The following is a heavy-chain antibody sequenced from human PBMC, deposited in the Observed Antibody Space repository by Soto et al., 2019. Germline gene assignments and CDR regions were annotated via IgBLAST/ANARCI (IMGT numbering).Heavy chain of an antibody. CDR3: ARDSLYIISWYRSCFEY. J-gene: IGHJ4*02. CDR2: INSDGSST. V-gene: IGHV3-74*01. Sequence: PGGSLRLSCAASGFTFSSYWMHWVRQAPGKGLVWVSRINSDGSSTSYADSVKGRFTISRDNAKNTLYLQMNSLRAEDTAVYYCARDSLYIISWYRSCFEYWCPAPLVTVFS. D-gene: IGHD6-13*01. CDR1: GFTFSSYW.